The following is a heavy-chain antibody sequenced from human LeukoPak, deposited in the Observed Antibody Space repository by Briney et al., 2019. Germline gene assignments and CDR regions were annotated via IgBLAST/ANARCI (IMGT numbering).Heavy chain of an antibody. J-gene: IGHJ4*02. CDR3: ARDFDYDFWSGYSVTPSMGYFDY. Sequence: GGSLRLSCAASGFSFSSYSMNWVRQAPGKGLEWVSYISSSSSTIYYADSVKGRFTISRDNAKNSLYLQMNSLRAEDTAVYYCARDFDYDFWSGYSVTPSMGYFDYWGQGTLVTVSS. D-gene: IGHD3-3*01. CDR1: GFSFSSYS. CDR2: ISSSSSTI. V-gene: IGHV3-48*01.